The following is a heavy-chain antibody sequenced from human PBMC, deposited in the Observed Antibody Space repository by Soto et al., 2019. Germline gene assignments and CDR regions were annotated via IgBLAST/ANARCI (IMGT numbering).Heavy chain of an antibody. CDR2: IYYSGST. J-gene: IGHJ4*02. CDR3: ARQGDLYCSGGSCYSSH. V-gene: IGHV4-39*01. CDR1: GGSISSSSYY. Sequence: QLQLQESGPGLVKPSETLSLTCTVSGGSISSSSYYWGWIRQPPGKGLEWIGSIYYSGSTYYNPSLKSRVTISVDTSKNKFSLKLSSVTAADTAVYYCARQGDLYCSGGSCYSSHWGQGTLVTVSS. D-gene: IGHD2-15*01.